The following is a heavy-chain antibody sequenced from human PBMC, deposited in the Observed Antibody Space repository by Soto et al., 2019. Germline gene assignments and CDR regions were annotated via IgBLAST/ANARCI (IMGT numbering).Heavy chain of an antibody. Sequence: QVQLQESGPGLVKPSETLSLTCTVSGGSISSYYWSWIRQPPGKGLEWIGYIYYSGTTNQNPSLKRRVTISVDMSKNQFSLKLSSVTAADTAVYYCARAAYGGNSFLNYYYGMDVWGQGTTVTVSS. V-gene: IGHV4-59*01. CDR2: IYYSGTT. CDR3: ARAAYGGNSFLNYYYGMDV. D-gene: IGHD2-21*02. CDR1: GGSISSYY. J-gene: IGHJ6*02.